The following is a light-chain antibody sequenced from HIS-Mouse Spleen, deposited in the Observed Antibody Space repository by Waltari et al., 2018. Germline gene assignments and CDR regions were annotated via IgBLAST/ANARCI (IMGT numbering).Light chain of an antibody. CDR3: YSTDSSGNHRV. V-gene: IGLV3-10*01. J-gene: IGLJ2*01. CDR1: AFPKKY. Sequence: SYELTQPPSVSVSPVQTARIPCPRDAFPKKYAYWYQQKSGQAPVMVIYEDSKRPSGIPERFSGSSSGTMATLTISGAQVEDEADYYCYSTDSSGNHRVFGGGTKLTVL. CDR2: EDS.